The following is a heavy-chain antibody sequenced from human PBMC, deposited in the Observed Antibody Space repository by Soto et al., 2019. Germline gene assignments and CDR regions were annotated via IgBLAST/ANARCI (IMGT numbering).Heavy chain of an antibody. Sequence: NPSETPSLTCTVSGGSIGSGGYYWSWIRQHPGKGLEWIGYIYYSGSTYYNPSLKSRVTISVDTSKNQFSLKLSSVTAADTAVYYCARAPTIFGVWYIDYWGQGTLVTVSS. CDR3: ARAPTIFGVWYIDY. J-gene: IGHJ4*02. V-gene: IGHV4-31*03. CDR2: IYYSGST. CDR1: GGSIGSGGYY. D-gene: IGHD3-3*01.